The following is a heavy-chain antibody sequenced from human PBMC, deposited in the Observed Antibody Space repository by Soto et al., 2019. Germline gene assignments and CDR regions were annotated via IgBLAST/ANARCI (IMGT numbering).Heavy chain of an antibody. CDR2: IGTAGDT. J-gene: IGHJ6*02. CDR3: ARDTYDSSGSMDV. Sequence: EVQLVESGGGLVQPGGSLRLSCAASGFTFSSYDMHWVRQATGKGLEWVSAIGTAGDTYYPGSVKGRFTISRENAKNSLYFQMNRLRAEDTAVYYCARDTYDSSGSMDVWGQGTTVTVSS. D-gene: IGHD3-22*01. CDR1: GFTFSSYD. V-gene: IGHV3-13*01.